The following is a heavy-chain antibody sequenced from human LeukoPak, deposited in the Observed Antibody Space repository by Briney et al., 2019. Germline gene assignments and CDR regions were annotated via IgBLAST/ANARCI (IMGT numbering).Heavy chain of an antibody. V-gene: IGHV3-23*01. CDR3: ARGYSSSWLGYFDY. D-gene: IGHD6-13*01. CDR1: GFTFSSYA. CDR2: ISGSGGST. J-gene: IGHJ4*02. Sequence: PGASLRPSCAASGFTFSSYAMSWVRQAPGQGLEWVSAISGSGGSTHYAYTVKGRFTISRDNSKNTLYLQMTSLGTEDTAFYYCARGYSSSWLGYFDYWGQGTLVTVSS.